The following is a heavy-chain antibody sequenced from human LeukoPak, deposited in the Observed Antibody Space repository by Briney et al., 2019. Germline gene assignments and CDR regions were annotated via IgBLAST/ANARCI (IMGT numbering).Heavy chain of an antibody. CDR1: GFTFSSYA. CDR2: ISGSGGST. D-gene: IGHD3-10*01. V-gene: IGHV3-23*01. CDR3: AKGRFGELLFDY. J-gene: IGHJ4*02. Sequence: GGSLRLSCAASGFTFSSYAMSWVRQAPGKGREWVSAISGSGGSTYYADSVKGRFTIPRDNSKNTLYLQMNSLRAEDTAVYYCAKGRFGELLFDYWGQGTLVTVSS.